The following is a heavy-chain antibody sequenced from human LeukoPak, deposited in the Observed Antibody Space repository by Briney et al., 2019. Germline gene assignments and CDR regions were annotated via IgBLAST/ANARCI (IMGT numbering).Heavy chain of an antibody. V-gene: IGHV3-49*04. J-gene: IGHJ4*02. CDR1: GFTFGDYA. D-gene: IGHD3-22*01. Sequence: PGRSLRLSCTASGFTFGDYAMGWVRQAPGKGLEWVGFIRSKVHGGTIEYAASVKGRFTISRDDSKNIAYLQMNSLKTDDTAVYYCSRDNYYDSSVYSKYYFDYWGQGTLVTVSS. CDR3: SRDNYYDSSVYSKYYFDY. CDR2: IRSKVHGGTI.